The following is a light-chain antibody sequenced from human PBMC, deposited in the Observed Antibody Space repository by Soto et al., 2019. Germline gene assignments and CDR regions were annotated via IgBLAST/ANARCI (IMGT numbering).Light chain of an antibody. CDR3: QQYHNWPPYT. J-gene: IGKJ2*01. CDR2: GAS. CDR1: QSVSTN. V-gene: IGKV3-15*01. Sequence: EIVMTQSPATLFVSPGERATLSCRASQSVSTNLAWSQQKPGQAPRLLMYGASTRATGIPARFSGSGSGTEFTLSISSLQSEDFAVYYCQQYHNWPPYTFGQGTKLVIK.